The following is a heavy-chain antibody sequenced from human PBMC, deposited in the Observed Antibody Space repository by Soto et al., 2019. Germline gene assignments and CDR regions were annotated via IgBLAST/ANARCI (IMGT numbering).Heavy chain of an antibody. V-gene: IGHV4-4*07. J-gene: IGHJ6*04. Sequence: PSETLSLTCTVSGGSMSSYYWNWIRQPPGKGLEWIGRIYSRGSTNYNPALKSRVSMSVDTSKNQFSLNLSSVTAADTAVYSCAGIGAEIYYGMDVCGTGTTVTVSS. CDR3: AGIGAEIYYGMDV. CDR1: GGSMSSYY. D-gene: IGHD6-13*01. CDR2: IYSRGST.